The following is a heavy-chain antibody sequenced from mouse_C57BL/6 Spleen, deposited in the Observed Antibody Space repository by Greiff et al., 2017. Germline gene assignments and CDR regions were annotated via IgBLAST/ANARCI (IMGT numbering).Heavy chain of an antibody. D-gene: IGHD2-2*01. V-gene: IGHV1-82*01. Sequence: VQRVESGPELVKPGASVKISCKASGYAFSSSWMNWVKQRPGKGLEWIGRIYPGDGDTNYNGKFKGKATLTVDKSSSTAYMHLSSLTSADSAVYLCATEDYGFGYFGYWGQGTTLTVSS. CDR2: IYPGDGDT. J-gene: IGHJ2*01. CDR1: GYAFSSSW. CDR3: ATEDYGFGYFGY.